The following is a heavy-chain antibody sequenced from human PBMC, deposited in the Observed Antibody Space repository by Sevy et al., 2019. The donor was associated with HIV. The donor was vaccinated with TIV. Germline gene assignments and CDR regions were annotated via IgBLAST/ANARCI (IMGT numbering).Heavy chain of an antibody. CDR3: ARHSFKHGYRPHYFDY. CDR1: GGSITSKNYF. D-gene: IGHD5-18*01. J-gene: IGHJ4*02. V-gene: IGHV4-39*01. CDR2: IYNSGST. Sequence: SETLSLTCSVSGGSITSKNYFWAWIRQSPGKGLEWIGSIYNSGSTYHSPSLQSRVAISVDTSRRHFSLKLSSVTATDTAVYYCARHSFKHGYRPHYFDYWSQGTLVTVSS.